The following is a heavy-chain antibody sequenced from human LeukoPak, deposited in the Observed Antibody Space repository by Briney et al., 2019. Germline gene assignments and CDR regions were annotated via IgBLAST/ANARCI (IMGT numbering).Heavy chain of an antibody. CDR2: IKQDRSEK. CDR3: ARVSSGWSSNWFDP. J-gene: IGHJ5*02. D-gene: IGHD6-19*01. Sequence: GGSLRLSCAASGFTFSNYWMSWVRQAPGKGLEWVANIKQDRSEKYYVDSVKGRFTISRDNAKNSLYLQMNSLRAEDTAVYYCARVSSGWSSNWFDPWGQGTLVTVSS. CDR1: GFTFSNYW. V-gene: IGHV3-7*01.